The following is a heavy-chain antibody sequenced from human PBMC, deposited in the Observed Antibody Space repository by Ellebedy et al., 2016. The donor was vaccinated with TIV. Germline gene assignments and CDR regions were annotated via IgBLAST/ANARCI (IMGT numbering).Heavy chain of an antibody. D-gene: IGHD3-9*01. CDR2: IWYDGSNK. J-gene: IGHJ4*02. V-gene: IGHV3-33*06. Sequence: GESLKISXAASGFTFSSYGMHWVRQAPGKGLEWVAVIWYDGSNKYYADSVKGRFTISRDNSKNTLYLQMNSLRAEDTAVYYCAKAVWEYFDWLLCFDYWGQGTLVTVSS. CDR1: GFTFSSYG. CDR3: AKAVWEYFDWLLCFDY.